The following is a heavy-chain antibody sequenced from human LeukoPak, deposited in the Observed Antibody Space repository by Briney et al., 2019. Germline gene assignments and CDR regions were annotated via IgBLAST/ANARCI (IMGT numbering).Heavy chain of an antibody. V-gene: IGHV3-7*03. CDR2: IKGDGSSK. CDR1: GFTFSNYW. Sequence: PGGSLRLSCAASGFTFSNYWMGWVRQAPGKGLEWVANIKGDGSSKYYMDSVKGRFTISRDNAESSLCLQMNTLRAEDTAVYYCATSHDSSGNDWGQGTLVTVSS. D-gene: IGHD3-22*01. CDR3: ATSHDSSGND. J-gene: IGHJ4*02.